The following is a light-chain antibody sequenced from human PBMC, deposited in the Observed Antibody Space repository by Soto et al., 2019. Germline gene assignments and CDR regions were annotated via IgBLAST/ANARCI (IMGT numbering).Light chain of an antibody. CDR1: QSVSSY. V-gene: IGKV3-11*01. J-gene: IGKJ5*01. CDR3: QQRSNWPIT. CDR2: DAS. Sequence: IVLTQSPATLSLSPWERAKLYCRASQSVSSYLAWYQQKPGQAPRLLIYDASNRATGIPARFSGSGSGTDFTLTISSLEPEDFAVYYCQQRSNWPITFGQGTRLEIK.